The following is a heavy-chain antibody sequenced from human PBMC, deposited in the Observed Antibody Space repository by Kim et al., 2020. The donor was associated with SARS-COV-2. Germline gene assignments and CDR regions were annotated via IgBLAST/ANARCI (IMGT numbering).Heavy chain of an antibody. J-gene: IGHJ6*02. Sequence: SETLSLTCTVSGGSISSGGYYWSWIRQHPGKGLEWIGYIYYSGSTYYNPSLKSRVTISVDTSKNQFSLKLSSVTAADTAVYYCARFGYSYVNGMDVWGQGTTVTVSS. D-gene: IGHD5-18*01. CDR2: IYYSGST. CDR3: ARFGYSYVNGMDV. V-gene: IGHV4-31*03. CDR1: GGSISSGGYY.